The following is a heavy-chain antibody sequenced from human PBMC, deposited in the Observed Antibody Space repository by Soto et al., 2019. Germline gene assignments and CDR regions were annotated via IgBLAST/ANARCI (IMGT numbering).Heavy chain of an antibody. CDR1: GDSVSSDRYY. V-gene: IGHV4-61*03. CDR3: AALKRIVAGDY. J-gene: IGHJ4*02. D-gene: IGHD1-26*01. CDR2: IYDSEST. Sequence: QVQLQESGPGLVKPSETLSLNCTISGDSVSSDRYYWSWIRQPPGKGLEWIGYIYDSESTNPSLKSRVTMSADTSRNHFSLNLSSVTAEDTAVYYCAALKRIVAGDYWGQGALVSVSS.